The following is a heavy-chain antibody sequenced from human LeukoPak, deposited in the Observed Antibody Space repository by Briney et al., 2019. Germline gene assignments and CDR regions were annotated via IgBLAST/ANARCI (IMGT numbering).Heavy chain of an antibody. CDR3: ARVRTIFGDYYYYGMDV. CDR2: INSDGSST. J-gene: IGHJ6*02. V-gene: IGHV3-74*01. CDR1: GFTFSSYW. D-gene: IGHD3-10*02. Sequence: PGGSLRLSCAASGFTFSSYWMHWVRQAPGKGLVWVSRINSDGSSTSYADSVKGRFTISRDNAKNTLYLQMNSLRAEDTAVYYCARVRTIFGDYYYYGMDVWGQGTTVTVSS.